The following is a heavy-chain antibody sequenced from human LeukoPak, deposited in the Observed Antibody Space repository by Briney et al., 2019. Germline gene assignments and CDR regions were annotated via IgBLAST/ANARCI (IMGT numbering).Heavy chain of an antibody. D-gene: IGHD2-21*02. V-gene: IGHV1-46*01. CDR3: ARDCGGDYNFDY. Sequence: ASVKVSCKASGGTFSSYAISWVRQAPGQGLEWMGIINPSGGSTSYAQKFQGRVTMTRDTSTSTVYMELSSLRSEDTAVYYCARDCGGDYNFDYWGQGTLVTVSS. J-gene: IGHJ4*02. CDR2: INPSGGST. CDR1: GGTFSSYA.